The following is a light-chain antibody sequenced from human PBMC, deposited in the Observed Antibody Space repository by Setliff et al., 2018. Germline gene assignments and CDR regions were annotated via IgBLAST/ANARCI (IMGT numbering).Light chain of an antibody. CDR3: QSYDSSLSGYV. J-gene: IGLJ1*01. CDR2: GST. CDR1: SSNIGAGYD. Sequence: QSVLTQPPSVSGAPGQRVTISCTGSSSNIGAGYDVHWYQQLPGTAPKLLIYGSTNRPSGVPHRFSGSKSGTSASLAITGLQAEDEADYYCQSYDSSLSGYVFGTGTKVTVL. V-gene: IGLV1-40*01.